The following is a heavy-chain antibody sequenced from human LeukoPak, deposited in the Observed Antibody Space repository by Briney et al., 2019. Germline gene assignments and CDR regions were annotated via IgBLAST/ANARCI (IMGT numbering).Heavy chain of an antibody. CDR2: IYTSGST. J-gene: IGHJ3*02. V-gene: IGHV4-61*02. D-gene: IGHD3-10*01. Sequence: PSETLSLTCTVSGGSISSGSYYWSWIRQPAGKGLGWIGRIYTSGSTNYNPSLKSRVTISVDTSKNQFSLKLSSVTAADTAVYYCARGDGSGTPRPRLGAFDIWGQGTMVTVSS. CDR3: ARGDGSGTPRPRLGAFDI. CDR1: GGSISSGSYY.